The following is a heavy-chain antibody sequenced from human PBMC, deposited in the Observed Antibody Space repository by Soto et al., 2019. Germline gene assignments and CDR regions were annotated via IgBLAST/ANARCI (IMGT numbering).Heavy chain of an antibody. V-gene: IGHV5-10-1*01. CDR2: IDPSDSYT. J-gene: IGHJ4*02. CDR3: ARPYQWLDPLQFDY. Sequence: PGESLRISWKGAGYSFTSYWISWVRQMPGKGLEWMGRIDPSDSYTNYSPSFQGHVTISADKSISTAYLQWSSLKASDTAMYYRARPYQWLDPLQFDYRGQRTLVTVSS. D-gene: IGHD6-19*01. CDR1: GYSFTSYW.